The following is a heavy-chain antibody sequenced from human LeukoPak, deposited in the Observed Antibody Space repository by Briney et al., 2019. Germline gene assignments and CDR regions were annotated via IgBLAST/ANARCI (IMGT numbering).Heavy chain of an antibody. Sequence: GGSLRLSCAASGFTFSSYAMHWVRQAPGKGLEWVAVISYDGSNKYYADSVKGRFTISRDNSKNTLYLQMNSLRAEDTAVYYCARGRKYSSPFDYWGQGTLVTVSS. CDR2: ISYDGSNK. J-gene: IGHJ4*02. D-gene: IGHD6-6*01. CDR3: ARGRKYSSPFDY. CDR1: GFTFSSYA. V-gene: IGHV3-30-3*01.